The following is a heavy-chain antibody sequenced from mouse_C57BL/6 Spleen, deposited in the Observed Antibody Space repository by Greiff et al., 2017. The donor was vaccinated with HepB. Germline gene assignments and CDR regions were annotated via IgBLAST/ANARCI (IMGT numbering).Heavy chain of an antibody. J-gene: IGHJ4*01. CDR3: ARDGYERYAMDY. CDR2: IYPGDGDT. V-gene: IGHV1-82*01. D-gene: IGHD2-2*01. Sequence: VQLQESGPELVKPGASVKISCKASGYAFSSSWMNWVKQRPGKGLEWIGRIYPGDGDTNYNGKFKGKATLTADKSSSTAYMQLSSLTSEDSAVYFCARDGYERYAMDYWGQGTSVTVSS. CDR1: GYAFSSSW.